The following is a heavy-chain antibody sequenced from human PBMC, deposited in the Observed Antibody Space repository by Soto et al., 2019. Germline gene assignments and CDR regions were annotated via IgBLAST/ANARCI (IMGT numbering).Heavy chain of an antibody. CDR1: GYTLTELS. V-gene: IGHV1-24*01. D-gene: IGHD6-13*01. CDR3: AKSPAGNDYFDY. Sequence: ASVKVSCKVSGYTLTELSMHWVRQAPGKGLEWMGGFDSEDGETIYAQKFQGRVTMTEDTSTDTAYMELRSLRSDDTAVYYCAKSPAGNDYFDYWGQGTLVTVSS. J-gene: IGHJ4*02. CDR2: FDSEDGET.